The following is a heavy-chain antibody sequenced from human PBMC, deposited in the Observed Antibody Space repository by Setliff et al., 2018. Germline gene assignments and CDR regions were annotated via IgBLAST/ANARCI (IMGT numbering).Heavy chain of an antibody. Sequence: SETLSLTCNVSGVSISSYYWSWIRQPPGKGLECIGYIQKSGSANYNPSLMSRVTISVDMSKNQFSMRLRSVTAADTAVYFCARDNTMVGATDYWGLGTLVTVSS. V-gene: IGHV4-4*08. CDR3: ARDNTMVGATDY. CDR1: GVSISSYY. J-gene: IGHJ4*02. CDR2: IQKSGSA. D-gene: IGHD1-26*01.